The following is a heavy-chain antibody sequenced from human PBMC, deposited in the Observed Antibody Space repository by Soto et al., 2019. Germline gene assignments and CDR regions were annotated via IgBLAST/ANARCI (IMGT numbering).Heavy chain of an antibody. V-gene: IGHV3-23*01. CDR1: GFSFSSYA. CDR3: TKAITSGWPYYFDF. D-gene: IGHD6-19*01. Sequence: PGGSLRLSCAASGFSFSSYAMCWVRQAPGKGLEWVADISAGGGSTYYADSVKGRFTISRDNFKNTLNLQMNSLRADDTAVYFCTKAITSGWPYYFDFWGQGTRVTVSS. J-gene: IGHJ4*02. CDR2: ISAGGGST.